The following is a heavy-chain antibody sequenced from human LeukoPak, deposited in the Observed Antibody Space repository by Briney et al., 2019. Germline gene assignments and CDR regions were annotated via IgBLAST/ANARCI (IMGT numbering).Heavy chain of an antibody. CDR2: TYYRSNLYN. CDR1: GDSVSSNSAA. D-gene: IGHD3-22*01. Sequence: SQTLSLTCAISGDSVSSNSAAWNWIRQSPSRGLEWLGRTYYRSNLYNDYAVSVKSRITINPDTSKNQFSLQLNSVTPEDTAVYYCARDRAPWGRYYYDSGGYYYYYGMDVWGQGTTVTVSS. V-gene: IGHV6-1*01. CDR3: ARDRAPWGRYYYDSGGYYYYYGMDV. J-gene: IGHJ6*02.